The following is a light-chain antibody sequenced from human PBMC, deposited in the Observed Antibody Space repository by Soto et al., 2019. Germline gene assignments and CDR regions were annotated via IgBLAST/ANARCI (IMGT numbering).Light chain of an antibody. CDR1: QSVSSY. CDR2: DAS. CDR3: QQRSNWPST. V-gene: IGKV3-11*01. J-gene: IGKJ4*01. Sequence: EIVLTQSPATLSLSPGERAALSCSASQSVSSYLSWYQQKPGQAPRLLIHDASKRATGIPARFSGSGSGTDFTLTICSLEPEDFAVYFCQQRSNWPSTFGGGTKVEI.